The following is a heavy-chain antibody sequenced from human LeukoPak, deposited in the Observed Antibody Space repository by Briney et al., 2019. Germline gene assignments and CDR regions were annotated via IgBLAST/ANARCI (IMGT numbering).Heavy chain of an antibody. V-gene: IGHV4-34*01. CDR2: INHSGST. Sequence: SETLSLTCAVYGGSFSGYYWSWIRQPPGKGLEWIGEINHSGSTNYNPSLKSRVTISVDTSKNQFSLKLSSVTAADTAVYYCARSRLRSWFDPWGQGTLVTVSS. J-gene: IGHJ5*02. D-gene: IGHD3-16*01. CDR3: ARSRLRSWFDP. CDR1: GGSFSGYY.